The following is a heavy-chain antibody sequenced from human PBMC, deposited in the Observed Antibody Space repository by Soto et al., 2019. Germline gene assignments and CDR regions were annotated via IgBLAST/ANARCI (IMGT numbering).Heavy chain of an antibody. CDR1: GYSFAIYW. Sequence: VESLKISWKASGYSFAIYWIGWVRQMPGKGLEWMAIIYPGDSDTRYSPSFQGQVTISADKSISTAYLQWSSLKASDTAIYYCARHSGSLNAFDIWGQGTLVTVSS. V-gene: IGHV5-51*01. CDR2: IYPGDSDT. CDR3: ARHSGSLNAFDI. D-gene: IGHD3-22*01. J-gene: IGHJ3*02.